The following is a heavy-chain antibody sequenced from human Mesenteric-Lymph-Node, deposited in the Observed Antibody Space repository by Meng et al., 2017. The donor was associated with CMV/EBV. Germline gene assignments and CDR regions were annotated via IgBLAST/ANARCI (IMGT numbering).Heavy chain of an antibody. CDR2: IIPIFGTA. J-gene: IGHJ4*02. Sequence: SVKVSCKASGGTFSSYAISWVRQAPGQGLEWMGGIIPIFGTANYAQKFQGRVTITTDESTSTAYMELSSLRSEDTAVYYCESIGDYCSSTSCSSDYWGQGTLVTVSS. CDR3: ESIGDYCSSTSCSSDY. V-gene: IGHV1-69*05. D-gene: IGHD2-2*01. CDR1: GGTFSSYA.